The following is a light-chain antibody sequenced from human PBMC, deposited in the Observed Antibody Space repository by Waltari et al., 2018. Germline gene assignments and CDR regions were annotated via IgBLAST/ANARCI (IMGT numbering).Light chain of an antibody. Sequence: QSALTQPRSVSGSPGQSVTISCTGTSSDVGYYNYVSWYQQQPGKAPKVIIYDVNERPSGVPDRFSGSKSGNTASRTISGLQAEDEADYYCCSYAGNYLRVFGGGTKLTVL. J-gene: IGLJ2*01. CDR1: SSDVGYYNY. V-gene: IGLV2-11*01. CDR3: CSYAGNYLRV. CDR2: DVN.